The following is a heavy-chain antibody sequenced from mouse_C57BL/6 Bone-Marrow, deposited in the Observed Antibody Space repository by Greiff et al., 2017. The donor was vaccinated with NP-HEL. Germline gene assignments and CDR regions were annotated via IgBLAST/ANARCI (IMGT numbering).Heavy chain of an antibody. CDR3: ARIYYGNWFAY. J-gene: IGHJ3*01. CDR2: IHPNSGST. V-gene: IGHV1-64*01. CDR1: GYTFTSYW. D-gene: IGHD2-1*01. Sequence: VQLQQPGAELVKPGASVKLSCKASGYTFTSYWMHWVKQRPGQGLEWIGMIHPNSGSTNYNEKFKSKATLTVDTSSSTAYMQLSSLTSEDSAVYYCARIYYGNWFAYWGQGTLVTFSA.